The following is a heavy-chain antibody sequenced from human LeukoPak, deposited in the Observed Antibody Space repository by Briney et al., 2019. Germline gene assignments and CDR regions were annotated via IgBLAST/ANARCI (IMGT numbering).Heavy chain of an antibody. CDR3: ARDTDSSGWSRGAFDI. CDR1: GGSISSYY. CDR2: IYYSGST. Sequence: PSETLSLTCTASGGSISSYYWSWIRQPPGKGLEWIGYIYYSGSTNYNPSLKSRVTISVDTSKNQFSLKLSSVTAADTAVYYCARDTDSSGWSRGAFDIWGQGTMVTVSS. D-gene: IGHD6-19*01. V-gene: IGHV4-59*01. J-gene: IGHJ3*02.